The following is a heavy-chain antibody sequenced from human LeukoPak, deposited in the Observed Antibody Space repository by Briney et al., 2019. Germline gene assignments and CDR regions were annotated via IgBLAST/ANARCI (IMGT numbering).Heavy chain of an antibody. J-gene: IGHJ4*02. V-gene: IGHV3-7*03. D-gene: IGHD6-13*01. CDR2: IKEDGSEK. CDR3: ARTESGTAAGDY. CDR1: GLTFTTYW. Sequence: PGGSLRPSCAASGLTFTTYWMTWVRQAPGKGLEWVANIKEDGSEKNYVDSVKGRFTISRDNAKNSLYLQMNSLRAEDTAVYYCARTESGTAAGDYWGQGTLVTVS.